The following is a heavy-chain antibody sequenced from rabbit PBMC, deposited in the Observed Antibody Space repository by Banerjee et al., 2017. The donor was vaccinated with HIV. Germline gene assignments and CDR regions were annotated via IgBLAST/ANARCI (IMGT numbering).Heavy chain of an antibody. J-gene: IGHJ4*01. Sequence: QSLEESGGDLVKPGASLTLTCTASGFSFSSSYYMCWVRQAPGKGLEWIACIDAGSSGSTYYASWAKGRFTISKTSSTTVTLQMTSLTAADTATYFCASDIYGYGAFNLWGPGTLVTVS. CDR2: IDAGSSGST. CDR3: ASDIYGYGAFNL. CDR1: GFSFSSSYY. V-gene: IGHV1S40*01. D-gene: IGHD6-1*01.